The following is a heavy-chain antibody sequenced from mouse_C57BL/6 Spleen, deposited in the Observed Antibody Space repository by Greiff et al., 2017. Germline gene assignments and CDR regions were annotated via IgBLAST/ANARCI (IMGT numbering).Heavy chain of an antibody. CDR2: ISGGGGNT. V-gene: IGHV5-9*01. J-gene: IGHJ3*01. CDR1: GFTFSSYT. CDR3: ASRDSPFAY. D-gene: IGHD3-2*01. Sequence: EVKLMESGGGLVKPGGSLKLSCAASGFTFSSYTMSWVRQTPEKRLEWVATISGGGGNTYYPDSVKGRFTISRGNAKNTLYLQMSSLRSEDTALYYCASRDSPFAYWGQGTLVTVSA.